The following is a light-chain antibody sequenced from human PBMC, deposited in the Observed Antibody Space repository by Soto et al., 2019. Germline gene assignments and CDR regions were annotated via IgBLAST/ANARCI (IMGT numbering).Light chain of an antibody. V-gene: IGLV2-14*01. CDR3: SSYASSSTL. CDR2: EVS. J-gene: IGLJ2*01. CDR1: SSDVGGYNY. Sequence: QSALTQPASVSGSPGQSITISCTGNSSDVGGYNYVSWYQQHPGKAPKLIIYEVSNRPSGVSNRFSGSKSGNTASLTISGLQAEDEADYYCSSYASSSTLFGGGTKVTVL.